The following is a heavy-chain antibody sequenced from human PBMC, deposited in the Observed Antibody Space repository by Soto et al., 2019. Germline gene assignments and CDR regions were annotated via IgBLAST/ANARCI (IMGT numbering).Heavy chain of an antibody. V-gene: IGHV4-31*03. Sequence: QVQLQESGPGLVKPSQTLSLTCTVSGGSISSGGYYWSWIRQHPGKGLEWIGYIYHTGSTYYNPSLESRVTISVDTSKNQFSLKLDSVTAADTAVYYCARVGGYQRLYGVDYWGQGALVTVTS. CDR1: GGSISSGGYY. CDR2: IYHTGST. D-gene: IGHD2-2*02. J-gene: IGHJ4*02. CDR3: ARVGGYQRLYGVDY.